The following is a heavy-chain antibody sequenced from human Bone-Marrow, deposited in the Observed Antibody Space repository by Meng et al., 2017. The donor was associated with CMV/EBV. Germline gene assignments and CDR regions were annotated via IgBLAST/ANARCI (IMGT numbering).Heavy chain of an antibody. J-gene: IGHJ6*02. CDR3: ARERERVYCSSTSCYTTYYYYYGMDV. V-gene: IGHV1-18*01. CDR2: ISAYNGNT. CDR1: GYTFTSYV. D-gene: IGHD2-2*02. Sequence: ASVKVSCKASGYTFTSYVISWVRQAPGQGLEWMGWISAYNGNTNYAQKLQGRVTMTTDTSTSTAYMELRSLRSDDTAVYYCARERERVYCSSTSCYTTYYYYYGMDVWGQGTTVTVSS.